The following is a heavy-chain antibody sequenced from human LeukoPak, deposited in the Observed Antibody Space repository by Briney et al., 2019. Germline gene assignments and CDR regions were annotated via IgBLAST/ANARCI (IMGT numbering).Heavy chain of an antibody. V-gene: IGHV3-30*04. Sequence: GGSLRLSCAASGFTFSSYAMHWVRQAPGKGLEWVAVISYDGSNKYYADSVKGRFTISRDNSKNTLYLQMSSLRAEDTAVYYCARLPDSSGYYYPYDYWGQGTLVTVSS. CDR1: GFTFSSYA. CDR3: ARLPDSSGYYYPYDY. CDR2: ISYDGSNK. D-gene: IGHD3-22*01. J-gene: IGHJ4*02.